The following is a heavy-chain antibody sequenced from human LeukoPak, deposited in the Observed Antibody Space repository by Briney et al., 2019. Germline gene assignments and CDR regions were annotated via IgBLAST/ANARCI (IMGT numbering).Heavy chain of an antibody. D-gene: IGHD6-19*01. Sequence: ASVKVSCKASGYTFTSYDINWVRQATGQGLEWMGWMNPNSGNTGYAQKFQGRVTITRNTSISTAYMELSSLRSEDTAVYYCARGSRGWCYFDYWGQGTLVTVSS. J-gene: IGHJ4*02. V-gene: IGHV1-8*03. CDR2: MNPNSGNT. CDR3: ARGSRGWCYFDY. CDR1: GYTFTSYD.